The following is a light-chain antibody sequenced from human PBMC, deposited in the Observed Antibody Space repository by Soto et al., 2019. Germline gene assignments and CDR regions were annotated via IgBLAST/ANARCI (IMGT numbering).Light chain of an antibody. CDR2: KAS. CDR3: QQYNSFTWT. V-gene: IGKV1-5*03. Sequence: DIQMTQSPSTLSASVGDRVTITCRASQSISSWLAWYQQKPGKAPKPLIYKASSLESGVPSRFSGSGSGTEFTLTISSLQPDDFATYYCQQYNSFTWTFGQGTQV. CDR1: QSISSW. J-gene: IGKJ1*01.